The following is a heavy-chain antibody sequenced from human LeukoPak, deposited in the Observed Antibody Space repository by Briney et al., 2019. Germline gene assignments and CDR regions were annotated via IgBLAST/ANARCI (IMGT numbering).Heavy chain of an antibody. Sequence: GSLRLSCAASGFTFTSYSMNWVRQAPGNGLEWVSYITTSSSTINYADSVKGRFTISRDNSKNTLYLQMNSLRAEDTAVYYCAKDGGYCNGGSCYYYYYYMDVWGKGTTVTISS. D-gene: IGHD2-15*01. CDR1: GFTFTSYS. J-gene: IGHJ6*03. CDR3: AKDGGYCNGGSCYYYYYYMDV. V-gene: IGHV3-48*01. CDR2: ITTSSSTI.